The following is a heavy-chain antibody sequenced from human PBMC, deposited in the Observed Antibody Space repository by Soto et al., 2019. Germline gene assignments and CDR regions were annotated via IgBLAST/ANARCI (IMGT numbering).Heavy chain of an antibody. CDR3: AKDGSRYCSSTSCLNWFDP. CDR2: ITDSGVRT. J-gene: IGHJ5*02. D-gene: IGHD2-2*01. CDR1: GFTFTSYA. Sequence: PGGSLRLSCAASGFTFTSYAMNWVRQAPGKGLEWVSAITDSGVRTYYADSVRGRSTISRDNSKNTLYLQMNSLRAEDTAVYYCAKDGSRYCSSTSCLNWFDPWGQGTLVTVSS. V-gene: IGHV3-23*01.